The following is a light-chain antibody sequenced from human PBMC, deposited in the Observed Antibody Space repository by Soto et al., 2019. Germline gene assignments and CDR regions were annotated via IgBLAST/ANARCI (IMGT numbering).Light chain of an antibody. CDR1: SSDVGIYNL. CDR3: CSYAGSNFPYV. Sequence: QSVLTQPASVSGSPGQSITISCTGTSSDVGIYNLVSWYQQHPGKAPKLMIYEGSKRPSGVSNRFSGSKSANTASLTISGLQAEDEADYYCCSYAGSNFPYVFGTGTKVTVL. J-gene: IGLJ1*01. V-gene: IGLV2-23*01. CDR2: EGS.